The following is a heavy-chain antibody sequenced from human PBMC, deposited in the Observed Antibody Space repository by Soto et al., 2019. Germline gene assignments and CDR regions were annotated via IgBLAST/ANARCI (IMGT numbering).Heavy chain of an antibody. D-gene: IGHD3-3*01. J-gene: IGHJ4*02. Sequence: PGGSLRLSCAASGFTFSSYAMSWVRQAPGKGLEWVSAISGSGGSTYYADSVKGRFTISRDNSKNTLYLQMNSLRAEDTAVYYCAKDQALGWHYDSRLWGQGTLVTVSS. CDR1: GFTFSSYA. CDR3: AKDQALGWHYDSRL. CDR2: ISGSGGST. V-gene: IGHV3-23*01.